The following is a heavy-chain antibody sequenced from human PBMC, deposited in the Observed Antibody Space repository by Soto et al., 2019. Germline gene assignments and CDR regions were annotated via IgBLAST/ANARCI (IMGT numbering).Heavy chain of an antibody. Sequence: QITLKETGPTLVKPTQNLTLSCSFSGFSLSTRGVGVGWIRQPPGKALEWLALIFWDDDKWDSPSLRSRLTIPEDTSKNQVVLTMTNMDPVDTSTYYCAHRSRGYAYYFDQWGQGTLVTVSS. V-gene: IGHV2-5*02. CDR2: IFWDDDK. CDR1: GFSLSTRGVG. CDR3: AHRSRGYAYYFDQ. J-gene: IGHJ4*02. D-gene: IGHD5-12*01.